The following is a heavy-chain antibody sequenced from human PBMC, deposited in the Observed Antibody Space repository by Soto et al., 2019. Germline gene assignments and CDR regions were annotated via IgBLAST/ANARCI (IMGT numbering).Heavy chain of an antibody. Sequence: SVKVSCKASGGTFSSYTISWVRQAPGQGLEWMGRIIPILGIANYAQKFQGRVTITADKSTSTAYMELSSLRSEDTAVYYCARLPLTGRDAFDIWGQGTMVTVS. J-gene: IGHJ3*02. D-gene: IGHD3-9*01. V-gene: IGHV1-69*02. CDR1: GGTFSSYT. CDR2: IIPILGIA. CDR3: ARLPLTGRDAFDI.